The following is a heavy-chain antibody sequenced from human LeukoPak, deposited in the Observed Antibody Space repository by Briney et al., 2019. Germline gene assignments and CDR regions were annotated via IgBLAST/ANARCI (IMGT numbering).Heavy chain of an antibody. CDR2: IYHSGST. CDR3: ASPGYDSSAAGAVDAFGI. D-gene: IGHD3-22*01. CDR1: GYSISIGYY. J-gene: IGHJ3*02. V-gene: IGHV4-38-2*01. Sequence: PSETLSLTCAVSGYSISIGYYWGWIRQPPGKGLEWIGSIYHSGSTYYNPSLKSRVTISVDTSKNQFSLKLSSVTAADTAVYYCASPGYDSSAAGAVDAFGIWGQGTMVTVSS.